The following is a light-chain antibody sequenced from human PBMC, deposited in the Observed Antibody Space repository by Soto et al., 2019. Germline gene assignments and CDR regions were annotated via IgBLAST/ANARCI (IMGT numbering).Light chain of an antibody. V-gene: IGLV1-40*01. Sequence: QSVLTRPPSGSGAPGQRVTISCTGSSSNIGANYDVHWYQHLPGTAPKLLIYGNSNRPSGVPDRFSGSKSGTSASLAITGLQAEDEADYYCQSYDSSLSGYVVGTGTKVTVL. J-gene: IGLJ1*01. CDR2: GNS. CDR3: QSYDSSLSGYV. CDR1: SSNIGANYD.